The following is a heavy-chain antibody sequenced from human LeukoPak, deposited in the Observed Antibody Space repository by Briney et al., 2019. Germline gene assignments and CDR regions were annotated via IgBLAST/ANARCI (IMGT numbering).Heavy chain of an antibody. CDR1: GFTLSTYG. Sequence: PGRSLRLPCAASGFTLSTYGMHWVRQAPGKGLEWVAVISNDGSNKLYGDSVKGRFTISRDNSKNTLYLQMNSLRAEDTAVYYCARSDVDMAAWGQGTLVTVSS. V-gene: IGHV3-30*03. CDR2: ISNDGSNK. J-gene: IGHJ5*02. D-gene: IGHD5-12*01. CDR3: ARSDVDMAA.